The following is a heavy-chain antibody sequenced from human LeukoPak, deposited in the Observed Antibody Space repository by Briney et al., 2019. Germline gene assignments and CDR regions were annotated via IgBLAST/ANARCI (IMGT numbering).Heavy chain of an antibody. CDR1: GDSIRSYY. CDR2: IYYSGST. J-gene: IGHJ5*02. V-gene: IGHV4-59*01. D-gene: IGHD2-15*01. CDR3: ASQAATDWFDP. Sequence: SETLSLTCTVSGDSIRSYYWSWIRKPPGKGVEWIGYIYYSGSTNYNPSLKSRVTISVDTSKNQFSLKLSSVTAADTAVYYCASQAATDWFDPWGQGTLVTVSS.